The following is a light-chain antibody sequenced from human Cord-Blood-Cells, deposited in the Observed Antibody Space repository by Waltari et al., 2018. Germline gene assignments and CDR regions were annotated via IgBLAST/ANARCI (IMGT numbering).Light chain of an antibody. CDR2: DAS. CDR3: QQRSNWIT. Sequence: EIVLTQSPAPLSLSPGERATLSCRASQSVSSYLAWYQQKPGQAPRLLIYDASNRATGIPARFSGSGSGTDVTLTISSLEPEDFAVYYCQQRSNWITFGQGTRLEMK. J-gene: IGKJ5*01. CDR1: QSVSSY. V-gene: IGKV3-11*01.